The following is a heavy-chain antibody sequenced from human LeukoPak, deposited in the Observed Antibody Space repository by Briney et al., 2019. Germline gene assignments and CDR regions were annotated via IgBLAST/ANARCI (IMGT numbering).Heavy chain of an antibody. CDR3: AKGSGFFDS. V-gene: IGHV3-9*01. D-gene: IGHD5-12*01. CDR1: GFTFDDYV. J-gene: IGHJ4*02. CDR2: ISWNSRSI. Sequence: GGSLRLSCAASGFTFDDYVMNWVRQVPGKGLEWVSDISWNSRSIGYADSVKGRFTISRDNAKNSLYLQMNSLGNEDTALYYCAKGSGFFDSWGLGALVTVSS.